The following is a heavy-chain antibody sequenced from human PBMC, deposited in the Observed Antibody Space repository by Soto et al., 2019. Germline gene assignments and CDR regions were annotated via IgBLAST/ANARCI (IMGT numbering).Heavy chain of an antibody. CDR1: GFTFSSYW. CDR2: IKQDGSEI. Sequence: EVQLVESGGGLVQSGGSLRLSCAASGFTFSSYWMSWVRQGPGKGKEWVANIKQDGSEIYYVDSVKGRFTISRDTAKSSLYRPMTSLRAEDTAFYHWAKSLAAIPGVSCGQGTLVTFSA. J-gene: IGHJ5*02. CDR3: AKSLAAIPGVS. V-gene: IGHV3-7*05. D-gene: IGHD2-2*01.